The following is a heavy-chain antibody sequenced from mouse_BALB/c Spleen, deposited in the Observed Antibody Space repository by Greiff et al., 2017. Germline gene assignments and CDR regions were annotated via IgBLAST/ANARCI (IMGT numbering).Heavy chain of an antibody. J-gene: IGHJ4*01. CDR1: GYTFTDYN. Sequence: VQLKQSGPELVKPGASVKISCKASGYTFTDYNMHWVKQSHGKSLEWIGYIYPYNGGTGYNQKFKSKATLTVDNSSSTAYMELRSLTSEDSAVYYCARNRAYYGNYDAMDYWGQGTSVTVSS. V-gene: IGHV1S29*02. CDR3: ARNRAYYGNYDAMDY. CDR2: IYPYNGGT. D-gene: IGHD2-10*01.